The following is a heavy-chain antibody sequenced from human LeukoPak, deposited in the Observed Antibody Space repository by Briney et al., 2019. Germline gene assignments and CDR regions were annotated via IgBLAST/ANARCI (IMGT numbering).Heavy chain of an antibody. CDR3: ASSPIITGTTDWFDS. J-gene: IGHJ5*01. Sequence: ASVKVSCKASGYTFTGYYMHWVRQAPGQGLEWMGRINPNSGGTNYAQKFQGRVTMTRDTSISTAYMELSRLRSDDTAVYYCASSPIITGTTDWFDSWGQGTLVTVFS. CDR1: GYTFTGYY. CDR2: INPNSGGT. D-gene: IGHD1-20*01. V-gene: IGHV1-2*06.